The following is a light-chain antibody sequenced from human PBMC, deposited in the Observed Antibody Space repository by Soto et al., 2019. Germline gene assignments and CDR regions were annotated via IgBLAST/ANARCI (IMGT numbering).Light chain of an antibody. CDR3: LLSYSGARLDVV. CDR2: DTS. Sequence: QAVVTQEPSLTVSPGGTVTLTCGSSTGAVTSGHYPYWFQQKPGQAPRTLIYDTSNKHSWTPARFSGSLLGGKAALTLSGAQPEDEAEYYCLLSYSGARLDVVFGRGTKLTVL. J-gene: IGLJ2*01. V-gene: IGLV7-46*01. CDR1: TGAVTSGHY.